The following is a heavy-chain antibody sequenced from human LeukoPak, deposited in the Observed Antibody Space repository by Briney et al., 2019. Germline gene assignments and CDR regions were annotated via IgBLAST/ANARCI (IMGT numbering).Heavy chain of an antibody. V-gene: IGHV4-30-2*01. CDR3: ARGIAAAGIFDY. D-gene: IGHD6-13*01. CDR1: GGSISSGGYY. Sequence: PSQTLSLTCTVSGGSISSGGYYWSWIRQPPGKGLEWIGEINHSGSTNYNPSLKSRVTISVDTSKNQFSLKLSSVTAADTAVYYCARGIAAAGIFDYWGQGTLVTVSS. CDR2: INHSGST. J-gene: IGHJ4*02.